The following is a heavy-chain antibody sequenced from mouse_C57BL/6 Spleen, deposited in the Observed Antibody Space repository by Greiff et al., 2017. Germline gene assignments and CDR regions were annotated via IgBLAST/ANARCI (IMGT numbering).Heavy chain of an antibody. D-gene: IGHD1-1*01. CDR1: GFTFTDYY. CDR2: IRNKANGYTT. CDR3: ARSITTVVEGYFDV. J-gene: IGHJ1*03. Sequence: EVQGVESGGGLVQPGGSLSLSCAASGFTFTDYYMSWVRQPPGKALEWLGFIRNKANGYTTEYSASVKGRFTISRDNSQSILYLQMNALRAEDSATYYCARSITTVVEGYFDVWGTGTTVTVSS. V-gene: IGHV7-3*01.